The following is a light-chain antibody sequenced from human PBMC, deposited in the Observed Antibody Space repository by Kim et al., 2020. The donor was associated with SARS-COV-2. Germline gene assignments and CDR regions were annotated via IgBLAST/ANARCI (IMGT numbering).Light chain of an antibody. V-gene: IGLV2-8*01. J-gene: IGLJ1*01. CDR3: SSYAGTSGYV. Sequence: GQSVTISCTGTGSDVGAYKYVSWYQQHPGKAPKLMIFEVNGRPSGVPDRFSGSKSGNTASLTVSGLQAEDEADYYCSSYAGTSGYVFGTGTKVTVL. CDR2: EVN. CDR1: GSDVGAYKY.